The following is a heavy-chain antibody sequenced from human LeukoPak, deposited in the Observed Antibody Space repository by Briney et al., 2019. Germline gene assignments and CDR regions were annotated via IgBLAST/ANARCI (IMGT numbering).Heavy chain of an antibody. CDR1: GGSISSYY. CDR2: IYTSGST. D-gene: IGHD3-10*01. V-gene: IGHV4-4*07. Sequence: KPSETLSLTCTVSGGSISSYYWSWIRQPAGKGLEWIGRIYTSGSTNYNPSLKSRVTMSVDTSKNQFSLKLSSVTAADTAVYYCARGPFGIVPSAVDLWGRGTLVTVPS. J-gene: IGHJ2*01. CDR3: ARGPFGIVPSAVDL.